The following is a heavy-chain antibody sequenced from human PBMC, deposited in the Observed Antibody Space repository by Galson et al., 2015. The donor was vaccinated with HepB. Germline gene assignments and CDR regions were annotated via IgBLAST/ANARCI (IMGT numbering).Heavy chain of an antibody. CDR1: GGTFSSYA. Sequence: SVKVSCKASGGTFSSYAISWVRQAPGQGLEWMRGIIPILGLANYAQKFQGRVTITADKSTSTAYMELSSLRSEDTAVYYCTYDSSGYYWVLDYWGQGTLVTVSS. CDR2: IIPILGLA. CDR3: TYDSSGYYWVLDY. D-gene: IGHD3-22*01. V-gene: IGHV1-69*10. J-gene: IGHJ4*02.